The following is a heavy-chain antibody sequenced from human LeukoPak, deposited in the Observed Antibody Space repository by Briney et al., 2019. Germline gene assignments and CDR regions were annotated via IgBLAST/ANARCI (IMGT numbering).Heavy chain of an antibody. D-gene: IGHD3-3*01. CDR2: ISSNGGST. V-gene: IGHV3-64*04. Sequence: GGSLRLSCSASGFTFSSYAMHWVRQAPGKGLEYVSAISSNGGSTYYADSVKGRFTISRDNSKNTLYLQMNSLRAEDTAVYYCARAHYDFWSGYPGDLDYWGQGTLVTVSS. CDR1: GFTFSSYA. J-gene: IGHJ4*02. CDR3: ARAHYDFWSGYPGDLDY.